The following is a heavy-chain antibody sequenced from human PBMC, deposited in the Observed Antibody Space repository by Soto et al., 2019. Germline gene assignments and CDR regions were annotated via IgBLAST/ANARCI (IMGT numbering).Heavy chain of an antibody. CDR1: VVTNSSYT. Sequence: GASVKVSCKASVVTNSSYTWRWVRQATGQGLEWMGRVIPNLGVTNYAKKFQGRFTIVVDTSTSTAYMELNSLRYEDTAVYYCARDKGYCSDTSCPDFDYWGQGTLVTVSS. D-gene: IGHD2-15*01. CDR3: ARDKGYCSDTSCPDFDY. V-gene: IGHV1-69*04. J-gene: IGHJ4*02. CDR2: VIPNLGVT.